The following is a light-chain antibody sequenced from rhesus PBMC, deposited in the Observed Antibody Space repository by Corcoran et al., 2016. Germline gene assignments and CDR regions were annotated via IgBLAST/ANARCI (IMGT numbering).Light chain of an antibody. J-gene: IGKJ4*01. V-gene: IGKV1-28*02. CDR3: QQYKGYPLA. CDR1: QGNSSD. Sequence: DIQMTQSPSSLSASVGDTVTITCRASQGNSSDLKWFKQKPGKAPKLLIYAATTLQSGVPSRFSGIGSGTDFTLTISILQPADFAPYYSQQYKGYPLAFGGWTKVEIK. CDR2: AAT.